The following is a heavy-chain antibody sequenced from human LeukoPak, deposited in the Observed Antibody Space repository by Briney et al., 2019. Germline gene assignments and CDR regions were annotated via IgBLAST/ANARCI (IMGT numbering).Heavy chain of an antibody. V-gene: IGHV1-46*01. CDR2: INPSGGST. CDR1: GYTFTSYY. CDR3: ARSGPRNWFDP. D-gene: IGHD1-14*01. J-gene: IGHJ5*02. Sequence: ASVKVFCKASGYTFTSYYMHWVRQAPGQGLEWMGIINPSGGSTSYAQKFQGRVTMTRDTSTSTVYMELSSLRSEDTAVYYCARSGPRNWFDPWGQGTLVTVSS.